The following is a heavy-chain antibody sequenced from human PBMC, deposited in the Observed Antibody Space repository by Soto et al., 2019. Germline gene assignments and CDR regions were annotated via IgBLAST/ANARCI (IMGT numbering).Heavy chain of an antibody. D-gene: IGHD2-15*01. Sequence: PSDTLSLTCTVSGGSISANYWSWIRPSPGKGLEWIGYVYYSGSTVYNPSLKSRVSISADTSMNQFSLRLSSVTAADTAVYYCARDDQSCHYGTCSWHFNYWGQGALVTVSS. CDR2: VYYSGST. J-gene: IGHJ4*02. V-gene: IGHV4-59*01. CDR3: ARDDQSCHYGTCSWHFNY. CDR1: GGSISANY.